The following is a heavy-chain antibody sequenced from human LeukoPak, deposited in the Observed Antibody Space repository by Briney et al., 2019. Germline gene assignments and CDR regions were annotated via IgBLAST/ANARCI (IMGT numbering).Heavy chain of an antibody. D-gene: IGHD1-26*01. Sequence: PGGSLRLSCAASGFTFSSYSFNWVRQVPGKGLEWVSSITTTFYTHYADSVKGRFTITRDNAKNSLYLQMNSLRAEDTAVYYCARDLPAIVGATREDYWGQGTLVTVSS. J-gene: IGHJ4*02. CDR3: ARDLPAIVGATREDY. CDR1: GFTFSSYS. V-gene: IGHV3-21*04. CDR2: ITTTFYT.